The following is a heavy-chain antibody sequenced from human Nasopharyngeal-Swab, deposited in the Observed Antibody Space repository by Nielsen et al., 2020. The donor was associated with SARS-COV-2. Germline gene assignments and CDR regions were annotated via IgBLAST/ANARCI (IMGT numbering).Heavy chain of an antibody. D-gene: IGHD3-10*01. Sequence: WIRQPPGKGLEWIGEINHSGSTNYNPALKSRVTISGDTSMNQFSLKLSSVTAADTAVYYCASSPLWFGEPEHGMDVWGQGTTATVSS. J-gene: IGHJ6*02. CDR2: INHSGST. CDR3: ASSPLWFGEPEHGMDV. V-gene: IGHV4-34*01.